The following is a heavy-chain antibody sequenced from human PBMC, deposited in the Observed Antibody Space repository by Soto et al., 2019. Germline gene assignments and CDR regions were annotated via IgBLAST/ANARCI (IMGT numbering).Heavy chain of an antibody. CDR3: ARTEKLELRGYYGMDV. CDR1: GYTFTSYG. CDR2: ISAYNGNT. Sequence: ASVKVSCKASGYTFTSYGISWVRQAPGQGLEWMGWISAYNGNTNYAQKLQGRVTMTTDTSTSTAYMELRSLRSDDTAVYYCARTEKLELRGYYGMDVWGQGTTVTVS. V-gene: IGHV1-18*01. D-gene: IGHD1-7*01. J-gene: IGHJ6*02.